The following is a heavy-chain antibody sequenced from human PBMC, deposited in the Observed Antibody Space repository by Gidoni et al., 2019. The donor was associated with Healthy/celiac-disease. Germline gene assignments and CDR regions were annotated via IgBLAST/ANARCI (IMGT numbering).Heavy chain of an antibody. V-gene: IGHV2-5*01. CDR3: AHRSSRRPDWFDP. CDR2: IYCNDDE. CDR1: GFSLSTSGVG. J-gene: IGHJ5*02. D-gene: IGHD6-25*01. Sequence: QITFTESGPTLVKPTQTLTLTFTFSGFSLSTSGVGVGWICQPPRKALEWLALIYCNDDERYSPSLKSRLTLSKDTSKNQVVLTMTNMDPVDTAPYDCAHRSSRRPDWFDPWGRGTLVTVSS.